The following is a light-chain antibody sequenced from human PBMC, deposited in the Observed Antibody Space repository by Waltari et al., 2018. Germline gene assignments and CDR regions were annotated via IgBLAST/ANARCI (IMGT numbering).Light chain of an antibody. J-gene: IGKJ2*01. CDR2: DAS. Sequence: EIVLTQSPGTLSLSPGERATLSCRASQTISNYLAWYQQKPGQAPRLLIYDASSRAIGIPDSFSGSGSGTDFTLTISRLGPEDFAMYYCQQYGSSPTFGQGTKL. CDR3: QQYGSSPT. V-gene: IGKV3-20*01. CDR1: QTISNY.